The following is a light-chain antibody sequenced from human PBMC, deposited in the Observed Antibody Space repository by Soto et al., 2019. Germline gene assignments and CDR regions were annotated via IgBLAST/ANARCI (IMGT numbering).Light chain of an antibody. CDR3: QQRQYWPPIT. CDR1: ESISSW. V-gene: IGKV1-5*03. CDR2: KAS. J-gene: IGKJ5*01. Sequence: DIQMTQSPSTLSASVGYTFTITCRARESISSWLAWYQQKPGKAPKLLIYKASSLESGVPSRFSGSGSGTDFTLTIRSLEPEDFAVYYCQQRQYWPPITFGQGTRREIK.